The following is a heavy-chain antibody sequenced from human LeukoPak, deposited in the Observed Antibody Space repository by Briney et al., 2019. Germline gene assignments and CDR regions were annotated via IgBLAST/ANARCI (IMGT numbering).Heavy chain of an antibody. D-gene: IGHD3-9*01. CDR1: GYTFTSYD. CDR3: ARGPEFSRYFDWVGSDY. J-gene: IGHJ4*02. V-gene: IGHV1-8*01. Sequence: ASVKVSCKASGYTFTSYDINSVRQATGQGLEWMGWMNPNSGNTGYAQKFQGRVTMTRNTSISTAYMELSSLRSEDTAVYYCARGPEFSRYFDWVGSDYWGQGTLVTVSS. CDR2: MNPNSGNT.